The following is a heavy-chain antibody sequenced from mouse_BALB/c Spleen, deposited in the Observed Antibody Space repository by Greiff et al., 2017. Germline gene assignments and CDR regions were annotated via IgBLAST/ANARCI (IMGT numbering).Heavy chain of an antibody. V-gene: IGHV1-69*02. CDR1: GYTFTSYW. Sequence: QVQLQQPGAELVKPGASVKLSCKASGYTFTSYWMHWVKQRPGQGLEWIGEIDPSDSYTNYNQKFKGKATLTVDKSSSTAYMQLSSLTSEDSAVYYCARLQRYAMDYWGQGTSVTVSS. J-gene: IGHJ4*01. CDR3: ARLQRYAMDY. CDR2: IDPSDSYT.